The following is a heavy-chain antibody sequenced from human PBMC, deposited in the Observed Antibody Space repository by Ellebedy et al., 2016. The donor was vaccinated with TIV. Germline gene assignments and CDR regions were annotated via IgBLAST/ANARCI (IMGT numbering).Heavy chain of an antibody. Sequence: GSLRLSXAVYGGSFSGYYWSWIRQPPGKGLEWIGEINHSGSTNYNPSLKSRVTISVDTSKNQFSLKLSSVTAADTAVYYCARVTYYYYGIDGWGQGTTVTVSS. CDR1: GGSFSGYY. V-gene: IGHV4-34*01. CDR3: ARVTYYYYGIDG. CDR2: INHSGST. J-gene: IGHJ6*02.